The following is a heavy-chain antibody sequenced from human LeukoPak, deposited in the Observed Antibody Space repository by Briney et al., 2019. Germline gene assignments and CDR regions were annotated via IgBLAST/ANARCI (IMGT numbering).Heavy chain of an antibody. V-gene: IGHV3-21*01. CDR2: ISSSSSYI. CDR3: ASGGGTTLYI. Sequence: GGSLRLSCAASGFTFSSYSMNWVRQAPGKGLEWVSSISSSSSYIYYADSVKGRFTISRDNAKNSQYLQMNSLRAEDTAVYYCASGGGTTLYIWGQGTMVTVSS. J-gene: IGHJ3*02. D-gene: IGHD1-1*01. CDR1: GFTFSSYS.